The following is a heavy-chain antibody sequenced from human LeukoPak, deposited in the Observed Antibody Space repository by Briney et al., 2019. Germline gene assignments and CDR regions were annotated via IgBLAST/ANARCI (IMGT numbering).Heavy chain of an antibody. CDR3: ARRWGTQGCSSTSCYYYYYMDV. Sequence: TSETLSLTCTVSGGSISSYYWGWIRQPPGKGLEWIGYIYTSESTNYNPSLKSRVTISVDTSKNQFSLKLSSVTAADTAVYYCARRWGTQGCSSTSCYYYYYMDVWGKGTTVTVSS. CDR1: GGSISSYY. CDR2: IYTSEST. D-gene: IGHD2-2*01. V-gene: IGHV4-4*09. J-gene: IGHJ6*03.